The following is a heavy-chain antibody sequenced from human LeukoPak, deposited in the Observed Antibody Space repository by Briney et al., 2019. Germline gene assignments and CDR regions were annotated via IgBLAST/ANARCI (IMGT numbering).Heavy chain of an antibody. J-gene: IGHJ4*02. CDR3: AKVVNSGNYYYFDY. CDR2: ISGNGRDT. V-gene: IGHV3-23*01. CDR1: GFTFRSYA. D-gene: IGHD1-26*01. Sequence: GGSLRLSCAASGFTFRSYAMSWVRRAPGNGLEWVSAISGNGRDTFYADSVRGRFTISRDNSKNTLYLQMNNLRAEDTAVYYCAKVVNSGNYYYFDYWGQGTLVTVSS.